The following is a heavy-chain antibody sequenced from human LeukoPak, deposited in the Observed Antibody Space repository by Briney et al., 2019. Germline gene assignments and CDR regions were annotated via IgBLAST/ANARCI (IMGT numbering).Heavy chain of an antibody. CDR3: ARYAAGAEYFQH. CDR1: GFTFSSYS. V-gene: IGHV3-21*01. CDR2: ISSSSSYI. J-gene: IGHJ1*01. Sequence: GGSLRLSCAASGFTFSSYSMNWVRQAPGKGLEWVSSISSSSSYIYYAGSVKGRFTISRDNAKNSLYLQMNSLRAEDTAVYYCARYAAGAEYFQHWGQGTLVTVSS. D-gene: IGHD6-13*01.